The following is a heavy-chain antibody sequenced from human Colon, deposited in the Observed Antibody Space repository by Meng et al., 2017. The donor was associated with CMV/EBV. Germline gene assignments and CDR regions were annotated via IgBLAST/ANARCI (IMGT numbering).Heavy chain of an antibody. CDR1: GYTFTGYL. CDR2: INPYSGDT. Sequence: QVPLVQPGAEMREPGASVKVSCKASGYTFTGYLIHWVRQAPGQGLEWMGWINPYSGDTIYAQKFEVGVTMTRDASITTAYLELSSLKSDDTAVYYCGTFGGDFDYWGQGTLVTVSS. D-gene: IGHD3-3*01. J-gene: IGHJ4*02. V-gene: IGHV1-2*02. CDR3: GTFGGDFDY.